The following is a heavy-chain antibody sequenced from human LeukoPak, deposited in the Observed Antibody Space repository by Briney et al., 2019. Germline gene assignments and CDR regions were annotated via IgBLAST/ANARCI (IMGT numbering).Heavy chain of an antibody. D-gene: IGHD3-9*01. J-gene: IGHJ5*02. Sequence: ASVKVSCKASGYTFTSYAMNWVRQAPGQGLEWMGWINTNTGNPTYAQGFTGRFVFSLDTSVSTAYLQISSLKAEDTAVYYCARGNLRYFDWLIPTPGWFDPWGQGTLVTVSS. CDR3: ARGNLRYFDWLIPTPGWFDP. V-gene: IGHV7-4-1*02. CDR2: INTNTGNP. CDR1: GYTFTSYA.